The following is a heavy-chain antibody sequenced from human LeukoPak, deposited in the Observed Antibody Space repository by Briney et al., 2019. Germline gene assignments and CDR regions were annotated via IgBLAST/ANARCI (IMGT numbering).Heavy chain of an antibody. CDR1: GGSISSSSYY. CDR2: IYYSGST. D-gene: IGHD6-6*01. V-gene: IGHV4-39*07. Sequence: PSGTLSLTCTVSGGSISSSSYYWGWIRQPPGKGLEWIGSIYYSGSTYYNPSLRSRVTISVDTSKNQFSLKLSSVTAADTAVYYCARAVAARPWGWFDPWGQGTLVTVSS. J-gene: IGHJ5*02. CDR3: ARAVAARPWGWFDP.